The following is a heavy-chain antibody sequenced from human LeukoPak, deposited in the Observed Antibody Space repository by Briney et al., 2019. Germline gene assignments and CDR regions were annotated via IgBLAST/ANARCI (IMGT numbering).Heavy chain of an antibody. D-gene: IGHD2/OR15-2a*01. Sequence: SETLSLTCTVSGGSISSGGYYWSWIRQHPGKGLEWIGYIYYSGSTYYNPSLKSRVTTSVDTSKNQFSLKLSSVTAADTAVYYCARDKNFFSNWFDPWGQGTLVTVSS. CDR2: IYYSGST. J-gene: IGHJ5*02. CDR1: GGSISSGGYY. V-gene: IGHV4-31*03. CDR3: ARDKNFFSNWFDP.